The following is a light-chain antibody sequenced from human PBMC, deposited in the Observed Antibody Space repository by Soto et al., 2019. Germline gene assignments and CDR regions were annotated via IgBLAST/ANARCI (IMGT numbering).Light chain of an antibody. V-gene: IGKV1-5*03. CDR3: QKSNCYPLT. CDR1: QSISSW. Sequence: DIQMTQSPSTLSASVGDRVTITCRASQSISSWLAWYQQKPGKAPKRLIYKASRLESGVPSRIRGSRSGTQFTLDISSLQPDDYATYCCQKSNCYPLTLGGGTTGEIK. J-gene: IGKJ4*01. CDR2: KAS.